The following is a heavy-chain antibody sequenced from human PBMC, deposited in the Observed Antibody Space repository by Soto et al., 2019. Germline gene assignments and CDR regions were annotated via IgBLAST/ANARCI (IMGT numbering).Heavy chain of an antibody. J-gene: IGHJ6*02. D-gene: IGHD1-26*01. CDR1: GGSISSGGYY. CDR3: ARDRRWANYYYGMDV. Sequence: QVQLQESGPGLVKPSQTLSLTCTVSGGSISSGGYYWSWIRQHPGKGLEWIGYIYYSGSTYYNPSLKSRVTISVDTSKNQFSLKLSSVTAADTAVYYCARDRRWANYYYGMDVWGQGTTVTVSS. V-gene: IGHV4-31*03. CDR2: IYYSGST.